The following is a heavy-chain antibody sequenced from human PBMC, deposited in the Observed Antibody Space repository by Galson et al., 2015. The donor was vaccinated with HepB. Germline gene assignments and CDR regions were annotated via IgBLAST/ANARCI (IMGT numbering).Heavy chain of an antibody. CDR2: ITWNSGST. Sequence: SLRLSCAASGFTFDDYAMHWVRQTPGKGLEWVSGITWNSGSTAHADSVKGRFTISRDNDRNSLYLQMSNLRVEDTAFYYCVKNTRGGYSYGFFDYWGQGTLVTVSS. CDR1: GFTFDDYA. J-gene: IGHJ4*02. CDR3: VKNTRGGYSYGFFDY. D-gene: IGHD5-18*01. V-gene: IGHV3-9*01.